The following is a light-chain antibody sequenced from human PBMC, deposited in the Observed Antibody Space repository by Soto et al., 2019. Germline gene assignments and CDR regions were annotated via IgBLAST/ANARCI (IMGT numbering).Light chain of an antibody. V-gene: IGKV3D-15*01. CDR3: QQRHNWPIT. Sequence: DIVMTQSPATLSVSPGERATLSCRASQSVSSNLAWYQQKPGQAPRLLIYDVSTRATGIPARFSGSGSGTDFTLTISGLEPADLGVYYCQQRHNWPITFGQGTRLEI. J-gene: IGKJ5*01. CDR1: QSVSSN. CDR2: DVS.